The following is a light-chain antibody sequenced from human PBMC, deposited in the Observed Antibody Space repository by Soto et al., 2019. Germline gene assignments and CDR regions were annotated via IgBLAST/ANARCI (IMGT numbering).Light chain of an antibody. Sequence: DIQMTQSPSTLSASVGDRVTITCRASQSLSRWLAWYQQKPGKAPKLLIYDASSLASGLPSRFSGSASATEFTLSIPPLQPDDVATYYCQQDDNYYPLNFGGGTKVDIK. CDR2: DAS. V-gene: IGKV1-5*01. CDR1: QSLSRW. CDR3: QQDDNYYPLN. J-gene: IGKJ4*01.